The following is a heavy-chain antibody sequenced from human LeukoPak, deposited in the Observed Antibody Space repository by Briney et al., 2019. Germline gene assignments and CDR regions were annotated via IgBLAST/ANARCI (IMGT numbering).Heavy chain of an antibody. V-gene: IGHV1-69*04. D-gene: IGHD3-10*01. CDR3: ARANYYGSGSCDDGMDV. Sequence: SVKVSCKASGGTFSSYAISWVRQAPGQGLEWMGRIIPILGIANYAQKFQGRVTIIADKSTSTAYMELSSLRSEDTAVYYCARANYYGSGSCDDGMDVWGQGTTVTVS. J-gene: IGHJ6*02. CDR2: IIPILGIA. CDR1: GGTFSSYA.